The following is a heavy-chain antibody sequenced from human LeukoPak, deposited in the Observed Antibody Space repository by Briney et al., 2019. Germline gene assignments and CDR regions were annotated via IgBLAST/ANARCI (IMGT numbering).Heavy chain of an antibody. CDR1: GGSFSGYY. CDR3: ARVPHVDTAMVLDY. Sequence: SETLSLTCAVYGGSFSGYYWSWIRQPPGKGLEWIGEINHSGRTKYNPSLKSRVTISEDTSKNQFSLKMSSVTAADTAVYYCARVPHVDTAMVLDYWGQGTLVTVSS. V-gene: IGHV4-34*01. D-gene: IGHD5-18*01. J-gene: IGHJ4*02. CDR2: INHSGRT.